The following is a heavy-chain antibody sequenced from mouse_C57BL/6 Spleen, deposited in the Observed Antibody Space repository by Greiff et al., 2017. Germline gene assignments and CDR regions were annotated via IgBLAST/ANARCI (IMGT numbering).Heavy chain of an antibody. D-gene: IGHD1-1*01. CDR1: GFTFSSYA. CDR2: ISDGGSYT. V-gene: IGHV5-4*01. J-gene: IGHJ4*01. Sequence: EVKVVESGGGLVKPGGSLKLSCAASGFTFSSYAMSWVRQTPEKRLEWVATISDGGSYTYYPDNVKGRFTISRDNAKNNLYLQMSHLKSEDTAMYYCARDYYYGSSYSYYYAMDYWGQGTSVTVSS. CDR3: ARDYYYGSSYSYYYAMDY.